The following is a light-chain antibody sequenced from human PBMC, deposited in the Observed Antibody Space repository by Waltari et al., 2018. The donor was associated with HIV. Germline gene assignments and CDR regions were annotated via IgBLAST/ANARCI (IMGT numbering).Light chain of an antibody. V-gene: IGLV1-40*01. CDR1: SSNIGAGYH. CDR2: GSI. CDR3: QSHDSSLSGYV. Sequence: QSVLTQPPSVSGAPGQRVTISCTGSSSNIGAGYHVHWYQQLPGTAPKLLIYGSINRPSGVPDRFSGSKSGTSASLAITGLQAEDEADYHCQSHDSSLSGYVFGTGTKVTVL. J-gene: IGLJ1*01.